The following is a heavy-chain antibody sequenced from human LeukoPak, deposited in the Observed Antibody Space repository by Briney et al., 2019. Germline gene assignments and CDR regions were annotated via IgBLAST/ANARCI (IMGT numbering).Heavy chain of an antibody. CDR1: GYTFTSYG. CDR3: VRDLAYDSSGYYYENYFDY. CDR2: ISAYNGNT. Sequence: ASVKVSCKASGYTFTSYGISWVRQAPGQGLEWMGWISAYNGNTNYAQKLQGRVTMTTDTSTSTAYMELRSLRSDDTAVYYCVRDLAYDSSGYYYENYFDYWGQGTLVTVSS. V-gene: IGHV1-18*01. D-gene: IGHD3-22*01. J-gene: IGHJ4*02.